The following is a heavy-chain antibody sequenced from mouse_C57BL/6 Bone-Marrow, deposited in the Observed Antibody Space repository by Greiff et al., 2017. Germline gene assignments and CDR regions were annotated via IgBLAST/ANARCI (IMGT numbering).Heavy chain of an antibody. CDR3: ARLYYGNSYAMDY. J-gene: IGHJ4*01. CDR1: GFTFSSYT. CDR2: ISGGGGNT. Sequence: EVQRVESGGGLVKPGGSLKLSCAASGFTFSSYTMSWVRQTPEKRLEWVATISGGGGNTYYPDSVKGRFTISRDNAKNTLYLQMSSLRSEDTALYYCARLYYGNSYAMDYWGQGTSVTVSS. V-gene: IGHV5-9*01. D-gene: IGHD2-1*01.